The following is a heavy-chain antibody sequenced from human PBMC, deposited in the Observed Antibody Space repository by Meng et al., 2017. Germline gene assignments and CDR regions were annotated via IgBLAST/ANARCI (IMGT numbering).Heavy chain of an antibody. CDR3: ARDMQWVTTNDY. Sequence: GGSLRLSCAGSGLAFSSHWMSWVRQAPGKGLEWVANIKQDGSEKYYVDSVKGRFTISRDNAKNSLYLQMNSLRAEDTAVYYCARDMQWVTTNDYWGQGTLVTVSS. D-gene: IGHD4-17*01. CDR1: GLAFSSHW. V-gene: IGHV3-7*01. CDR2: IKQDGSEK. J-gene: IGHJ4*02.